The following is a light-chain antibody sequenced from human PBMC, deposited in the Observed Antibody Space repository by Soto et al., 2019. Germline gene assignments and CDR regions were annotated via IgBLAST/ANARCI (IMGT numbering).Light chain of an antibody. CDR2: GES. Sequence: EIVLTHSPGTLSLSPLEISTLSCSSSQSVSSSYLDWYQQKPGQATRLLIYGESSRATGIPDRFSGSGSGKDFTLTISRLEPEDFAVYYCQPYNNWPLTFGGGNKVDIK. CDR1: QSVSSSY. CDR3: QPYNNWPLT. V-gene: IGKV3-20*01. J-gene: IGKJ4*01.